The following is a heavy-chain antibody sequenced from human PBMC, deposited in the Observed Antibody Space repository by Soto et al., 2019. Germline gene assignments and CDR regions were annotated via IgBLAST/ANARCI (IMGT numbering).Heavy chain of an antibody. Sequence: PSETLSLTCTVSGGSISSSSYYWGWIRQPPGKGLEWIGSIYYSGSTYYNPSLKSRVTISVDTSKNQFSLKLSSVTAADTAVYYCARRRYCSSTSCYYAFDIWGQGTVVTVSS. CDR1: GGSISSSSYY. V-gene: IGHV4-39*01. CDR3: ARRRYCSSTSCYYAFDI. J-gene: IGHJ3*02. CDR2: IYYSGST. D-gene: IGHD2-2*01.